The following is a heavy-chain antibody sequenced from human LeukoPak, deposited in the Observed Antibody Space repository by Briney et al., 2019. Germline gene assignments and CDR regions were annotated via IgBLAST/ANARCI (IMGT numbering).Heavy chain of an antibody. J-gene: IGHJ5*02. Sequence: GGSLRLSCAASGFTFSSYSMNWVRQAPGKGLEWVSSISSSSSYIYYADSVKGRFTISRDNAKNSLYLQMNSLRAEDTAVYYCARDCWASGDGYVSWFDPWGQGTLVTVSS. CDR2: ISSSSSYI. CDR1: GFTFSSYS. CDR3: ARDCWASGDGYVSWFDP. V-gene: IGHV3-21*01. D-gene: IGHD3-16*01.